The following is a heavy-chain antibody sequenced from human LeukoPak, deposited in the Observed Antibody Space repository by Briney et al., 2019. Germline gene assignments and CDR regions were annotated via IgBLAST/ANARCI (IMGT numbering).Heavy chain of an antibody. V-gene: IGHV3-23*01. Sequence: GGSLRLSCAASGFTFSSYAMSWVRQAPGKGLEWVSAISGSGGSTYYADSVKGLFTISRDNSKNTLYLQMNSLSAEDTAVYDCAKDGLLWFGELLSPDAFDIWGQETMVTVSS. J-gene: IGHJ3*02. CDR2: ISGSGGST. CDR1: GFTFSSYA. D-gene: IGHD3-10*01. CDR3: AKDGLLWFGELLSPDAFDI.